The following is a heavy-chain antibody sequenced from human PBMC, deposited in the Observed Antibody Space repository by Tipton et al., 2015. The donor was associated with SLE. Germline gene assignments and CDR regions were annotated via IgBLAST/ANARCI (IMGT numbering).Heavy chain of an antibody. Sequence: TLSLTCVVSGASVSDYQWWSWVRQSPGQGLEWIGHIYHSGISNYNPSLKSRVTISVDTSKNQFSLKLSSVTAADTAVYYCVRAGILTGYYPYFDYWGQGNLVTVSS. CDR2: IYHSGIS. CDR3: VRAGILTGYYPYFDY. J-gene: IGHJ4*02. CDR1: GASVSDYQW. D-gene: IGHD3-9*01. V-gene: IGHV4-4*02.